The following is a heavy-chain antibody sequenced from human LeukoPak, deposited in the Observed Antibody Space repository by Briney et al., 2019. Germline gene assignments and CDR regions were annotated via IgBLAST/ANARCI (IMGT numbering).Heavy chain of an antibody. CDR2: INPNTAGT. Sequence: ASVKVSCKASGYTFTDYYIHWVRQAPGQGREWMGWINPNTAGTNYEQKFQGRDTMPRDTSISTVYMELSRLRSDDTAVFYCARHDSGKSFESWGQGTLVTVSS. D-gene: IGHD3-16*01. CDR3: ARHDSGKSFES. J-gene: IGHJ4*02. V-gene: IGHV1-2*02. CDR1: GYTFTDYY.